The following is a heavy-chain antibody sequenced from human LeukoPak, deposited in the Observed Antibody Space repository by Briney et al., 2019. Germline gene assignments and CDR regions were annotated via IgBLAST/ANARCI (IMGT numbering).Heavy chain of an antibody. J-gene: IGHJ6*02. CDR1: GGSISSYY. D-gene: IGHD5-18*01. Sequence: SETLSLTCTVPGGSISSYYWSWIRQPAGKGLEWIGRIYTSGSTNYNPSLKSRVTMSVDTSKNQFSLKLSSVTAADTAVYYCARDLHSYGPTRYYYYGMDVWGQGTTVTVSS. CDR3: ARDLHSYGPTRYYYYGMDV. CDR2: IYTSGST. V-gene: IGHV4-4*07.